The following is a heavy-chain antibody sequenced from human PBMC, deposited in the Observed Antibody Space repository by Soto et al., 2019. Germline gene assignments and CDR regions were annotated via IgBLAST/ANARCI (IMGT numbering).Heavy chain of an antibody. CDR3: ARRYGHYDILTGYYPPYYYYYGMDV. D-gene: IGHD3-9*01. J-gene: IGHJ6*02. CDR1: GGSISSSNW. CDR2: IYHSGST. V-gene: IGHV4-4*02. Sequence: PSATLSLTCAVSGGSISSSNWWSWVRQPPGKGLEWIGEIYHSGSTNYNPSLKSRVTISVDKSKKPFSLKLSYVTDPHTAVYYRARRYGHYDILTGYYPPYYYYYGMDVWGQGTTVT.